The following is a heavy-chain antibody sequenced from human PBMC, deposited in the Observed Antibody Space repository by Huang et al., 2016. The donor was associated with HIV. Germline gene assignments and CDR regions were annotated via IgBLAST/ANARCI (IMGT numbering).Heavy chain of an antibody. Sequence: QVQLVESGGGVVQPGRSLRRFCVASGFAFNNFGIHWVRQAPGKWLEWVSVISYDVSNGRYSESVKGRFTISRDNPMDTLYLQMNSLGPDDTAVYYCAKESRWYSDLDNWGQGTLVTVSS. J-gene: IGHJ4*02. CDR2: ISYDVSNG. D-gene: IGHD2-15*01. CDR1: GFAFNNFG. V-gene: IGHV3-30*18. CDR3: AKESRWYSDLDN.